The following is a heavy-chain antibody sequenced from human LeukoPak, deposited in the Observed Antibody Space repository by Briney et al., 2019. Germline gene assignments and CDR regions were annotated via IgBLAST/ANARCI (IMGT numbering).Heavy chain of an antibody. CDR1: GGSISSSSYY. D-gene: IGHD3-22*01. CDR3: ARVGYYDSSGYLDY. J-gene: IGHJ4*02. V-gene: IGHV4-39*07. CDR2: IYYSGST. Sequence: SETLSLTCTVSGGSISSSSYYWGWIRQPPGKGLEWIGSIYYSGSTYYNPSLKSRVTISVDTSKNQFSLKLNSVTAADTAVYFCARVGYYDSSGYLDYWGQGTLATVSS.